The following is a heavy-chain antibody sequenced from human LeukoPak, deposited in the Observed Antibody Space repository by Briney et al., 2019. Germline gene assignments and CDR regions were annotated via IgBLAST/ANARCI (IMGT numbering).Heavy chain of an antibody. CDR3: ARDDRRHGHDFDY. Sequence: GGSLRLSCTASGFTFGDYNINWFRQAPGRGLEWVGFIRSKADGGTTEYAASVKGRFTIPRDDSKNVAYLQINNLSAEDTALYYCARDDRRHGHDFDYWGQGTLVTVSS. J-gene: IGHJ4*02. V-gene: IGHV3-49*03. CDR2: IRSKADGGTT. CDR1: GFTFGDYN.